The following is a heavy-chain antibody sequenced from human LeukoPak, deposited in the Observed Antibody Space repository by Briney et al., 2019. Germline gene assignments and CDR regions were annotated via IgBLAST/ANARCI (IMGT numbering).Heavy chain of an antibody. CDR1: GFSFRSYS. Sequence: GRSLRLSCAASGFSFRSYSMNWVRQAPGKGLEWVSYISSSSSSMYYADSVKGRFTISRDDAKNSLYLQMNSLRDEDTAVYYCARDSPYGVVVMGDAFDIWGQGTMVTVSS. CDR2: ISSSSSSM. J-gene: IGHJ3*02. CDR3: ARDSPYGVVVMGDAFDI. V-gene: IGHV3-48*02. D-gene: IGHD3-22*01.